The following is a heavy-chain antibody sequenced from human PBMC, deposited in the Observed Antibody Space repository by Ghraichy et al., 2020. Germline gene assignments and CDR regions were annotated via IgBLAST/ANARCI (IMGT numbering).Heavy chain of an antibody. CDR1: GGTFSSYA. V-gene: IGHV1-69*06. J-gene: IGHJ6*02. CDR2: IIPIFGTA. Sequence: SVKVSCKASGGTFSSYAISWVRQAPGQGLEWMGGIIPIFGTANYAQKFQGRVTITADKSTSTAYMELSSLRSEDTAVYYCARTIAAAGTRYYYYYGMDVWGQGTTVTVSS. D-gene: IGHD6-13*01. CDR3: ARTIAAAGTRYYYYYGMDV.